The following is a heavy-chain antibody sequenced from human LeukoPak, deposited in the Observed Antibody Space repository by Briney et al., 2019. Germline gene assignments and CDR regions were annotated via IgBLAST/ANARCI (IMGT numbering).Heavy chain of an antibody. Sequence: ASVKVSCKASGYTFTSYGIGWVRQAPGQGLEWMGWISAYNGNTNYAQKLQGGVTMTTDTSTSTAYMELRSLRSDDTAVYYCARGVVVTATHYFDYWGQGTLVTVSS. CDR2: ISAYNGNT. V-gene: IGHV1-18*01. J-gene: IGHJ4*02. D-gene: IGHD2-21*02. CDR3: ARGVVVTATHYFDY. CDR1: GYTFTSYG.